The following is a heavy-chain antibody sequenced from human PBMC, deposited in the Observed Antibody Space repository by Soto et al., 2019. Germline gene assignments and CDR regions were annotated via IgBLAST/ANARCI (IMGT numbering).Heavy chain of an antibody. J-gene: IGHJ6*02. CDR2: IFHSGST. CDR1: GGSINSGDYY. D-gene: IGHD3-10*01. CDR3: ARDRYYGSGTYYNFYSGMDV. V-gene: IGHV4-30-4*01. Sequence: QVQLQESGPGLVKPSQTLSLTCTVSGGSINSGDYYWTWVRQPPGKGLEWIGNIFHSGSTYYTPSLQSRVTISLDTSKNHCSLKLSSVTPADTAVYYCARDRYYGSGTYYNFYSGMDVWGQGTTVTVSS.